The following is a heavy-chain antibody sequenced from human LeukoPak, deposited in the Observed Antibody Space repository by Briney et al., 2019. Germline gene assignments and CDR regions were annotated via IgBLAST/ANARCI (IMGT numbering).Heavy chain of an antibody. CDR3: ARVYYYDSSGYYRAEYLQH. D-gene: IGHD3-22*01. CDR2: IYYSGST. Sequence: SSETLSLTCTVSGDSISSSSYYWGWIRQPPGKGLEWIGSIYYSGSTYYNPSLKSRVTISVDTSKNQFSLKLSSVTAADTAAYYCARVYYYDSSGYYRAEYLQHWGQGTLVTVSS. V-gene: IGHV4-39*07. CDR1: GDSISSSSYY. J-gene: IGHJ1*01.